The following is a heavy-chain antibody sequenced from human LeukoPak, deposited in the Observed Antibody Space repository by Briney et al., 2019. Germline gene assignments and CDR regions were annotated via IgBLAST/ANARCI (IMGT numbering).Heavy chain of an antibody. J-gene: IGHJ4*02. D-gene: IGHD4-17*01. Sequence: SETLSLTCTVSGGSMSSYYWNWIRQPPGKGLEWIGYIYYSGTTNYNPSLKSRVSMPVDTSKNQFSLKLSSVTAADTAVYYCARASHDYGDYSHFDYWGQGTLVTVSP. V-gene: IGHV4-59*12. CDR1: GGSMSSYY. CDR3: ARASHDYGDYSHFDY. CDR2: IYYSGTT.